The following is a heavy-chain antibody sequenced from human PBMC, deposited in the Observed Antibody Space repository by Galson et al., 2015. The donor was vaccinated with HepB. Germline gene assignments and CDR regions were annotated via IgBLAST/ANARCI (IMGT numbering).Heavy chain of an antibody. Sequence: SVKVSCKASGYTFTSYAVNWVRQAPGQGLEWMGWINTNTGNPTYAQGFTGRFVFSLDTSVSTAYLQISSLKAEDTAVYYCARFNVDTAMVKDYWGQGTLVTVSS. CDR3: ARFNVDTAMVKDY. V-gene: IGHV7-4-1*02. CDR2: INTNTGNP. CDR1: GYTFTSYA. J-gene: IGHJ4*02. D-gene: IGHD5-18*01.